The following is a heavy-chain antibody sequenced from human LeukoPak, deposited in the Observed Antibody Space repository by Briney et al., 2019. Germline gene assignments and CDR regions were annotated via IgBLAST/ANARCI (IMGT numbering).Heavy chain of an antibody. CDR2: ISYDGGNK. D-gene: IGHD1-26*01. CDR3: AKDSSGSYEGWFDP. Sequence: GGSLRLSCAASGFTFSSYGIHWVRQAPGKGLEWVAVISYDGGNKYYADSVKGRFTISRDNSKNTLYLQMNSLRAEDTAVYYCAKDSSGSYEGWFDPWGQGTLVTVSS. V-gene: IGHV3-30*18. CDR1: GFTFSSYG. J-gene: IGHJ5*02.